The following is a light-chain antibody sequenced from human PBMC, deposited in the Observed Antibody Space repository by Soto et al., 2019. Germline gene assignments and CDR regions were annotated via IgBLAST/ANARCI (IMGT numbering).Light chain of an antibody. CDR3: QQYGSSPPIT. J-gene: IGKJ5*01. Sequence: EKVFTQSRGTRSLSRGKKPKSAGRGSQSVSSSYLAWYQQKPGQAPRLLIYGASSRATGIPDRFSGSGSGTDFTLTISRLEPEDVAVYYCQQYGSSPPITFGQGTRLEIK. CDR1: QSVSSSY. CDR2: GAS. V-gene: IGKV3-20*01.